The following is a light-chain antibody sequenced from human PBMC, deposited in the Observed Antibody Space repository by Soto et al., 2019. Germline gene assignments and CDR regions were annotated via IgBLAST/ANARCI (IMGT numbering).Light chain of an antibody. CDR1: SSDVGAYDY. Sequence: QSALTQPASVSGSPGQSITISCTGTSSDVGAYDYVSWYQHHPGKAPKLMIHEVSDRPSGISNRFSGSKSGNTASLTISGLQAEDEADSYCSSYTSATTYVFGTGTKVTVL. V-gene: IGLV2-14*01. CDR3: SSYTSATTYV. CDR2: EVS. J-gene: IGLJ1*01.